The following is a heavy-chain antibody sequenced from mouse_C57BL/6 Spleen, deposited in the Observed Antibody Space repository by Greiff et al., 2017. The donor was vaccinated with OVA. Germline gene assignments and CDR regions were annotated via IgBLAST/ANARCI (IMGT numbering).Heavy chain of an antibody. CDR2: IDPSDSYT. CDR1: GYTFTSYW. CDR3: ARKLITTVVDYWYFDV. J-gene: IGHJ1*03. D-gene: IGHD1-1*01. Sequence: QVQLQQPGAELVKPGASVKLSCKASGYTFTSYWMQWVKQRPGQGLEWIGEIDPSDSYTNYNQKFKGKATLTVDTSSSPAYMQLSSLTSEDSAVYYCARKLITTVVDYWYFDVWGTGTTVTVSS. V-gene: IGHV1-50*01.